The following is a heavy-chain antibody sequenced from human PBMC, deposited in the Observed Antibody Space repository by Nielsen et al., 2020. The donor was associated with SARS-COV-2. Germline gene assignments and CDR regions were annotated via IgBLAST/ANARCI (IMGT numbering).Heavy chain of an antibody. CDR2: IKQDGSEK. J-gene: IGHJ6*02. Sequence: EGSLRLSCAASGFNFSTYWMSWVRQAPGKGLEWVANIKQDGSEKYFIDSVKGRFTISRDNAKNSLYLQMNSLRAEDTAVYYCARDWSSGSGSSYYYYGMDVWGQGTTVTVSS. CDR1: GFNFSTYW. V-gene: IGHV3-7*01. CDR3: ARDWSSGSGSSYYYYGMDV. D-gene: IGHD3-10*01.